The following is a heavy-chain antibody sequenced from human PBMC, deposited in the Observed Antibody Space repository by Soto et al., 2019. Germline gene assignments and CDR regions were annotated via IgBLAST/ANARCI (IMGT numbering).Heavy chain of an antibody. D-gene: IGHD1-26*01. CDR1: GGTFSSYT. Sequence: QVQLVQSGAEGKKPGSSVKVSCKASGGTFSSYTINWVRQAPGQGPEWMGGIIPVFGSTNYAQKFQGRVTITADASTSIAYLELSSLRSEDTAVYYCARGGASYAFDIWGRGTMVTVSS. V-gene: IGHV1-69*12. CDR2: IIPVFGST. CDR3: ARGGASYAFDI. J-gene: IGHJ3*02.